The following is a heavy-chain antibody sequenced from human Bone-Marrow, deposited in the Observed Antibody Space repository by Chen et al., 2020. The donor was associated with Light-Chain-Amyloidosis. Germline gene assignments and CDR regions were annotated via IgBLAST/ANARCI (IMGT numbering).Heavy chain of an antibody. CDR1: GGSISSYY. CDR3: ARTSYGDYGADAFDI. CDR2: IYYSGST. J-gene: IGHJ3*02. D-gene: IGHD4-17*01. Sequence: QVQLQESDPGLVKPSETLSLTCTVPGGSISSYYWSWIRQPPGKGLEWIGYIYYSGSTNYNPSLKSRGTISVDTSKNQFSLKLSSVTAADTAVYYCARTSYGDYGADAFDIWGQGTMVTVSP. V-gene: IGHV4-59*08.